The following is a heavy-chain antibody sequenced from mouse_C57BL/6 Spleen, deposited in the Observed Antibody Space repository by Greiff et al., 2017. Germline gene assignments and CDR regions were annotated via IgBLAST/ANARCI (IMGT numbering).Heavy chain of an antibody. Sequence: QVHVKQSGAELVRPGASVKLSCKASGYTFTDYYINWVKQRPGQGLEWSARSYPGSGNTYYNEKFKGKATLTAEKSSSSAYVQLSSLTSEESAVYFCARSEAWFAYWGQGTLVTVSA. CDR2: SYPGSGNT. CDR1: GYTFTDYY. J-gene: IGHJ3*01. V-gene: IGHV1-76*01. CDR3: ARSEAWFAY.